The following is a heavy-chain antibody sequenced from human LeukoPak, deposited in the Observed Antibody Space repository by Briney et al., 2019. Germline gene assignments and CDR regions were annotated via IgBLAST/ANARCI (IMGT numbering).Heavy chain of an antibody. CDR2: IRSKANSYAT. J-gene: IGHJ5*02. Sequence: GGSLRLSCAASGSTFSGSAMHWVRQASGKGLEWVGRIRSKANSYATAYAASVKGRFTISRDDSKNTAYLQMNSLKTEDTAVYYCTRGVVPAATWFDPWGQGTLVTVSS. CDR1: GSTFSGSA. V-gene: IGHV3-73*01. CDR3: TRGVVPAATWFDP. D-gene: IGHD2-2*01.